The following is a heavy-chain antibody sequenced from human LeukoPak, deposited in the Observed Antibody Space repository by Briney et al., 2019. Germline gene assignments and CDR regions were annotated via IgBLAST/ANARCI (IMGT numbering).Heavy chain of an antibody. D-gene: IGHD2-2*03. CDR2: VSYDGNNK. CDR3: ARSRGYCSSTSCYAPPYYMDV. CDR1: GFTFSDYA. Sequence: PGGSLRLSCAASGFTFSDYAMHWVRQAPGKGLEWVAVVSYDGNNKYYADSVKGRFTISRDNSPNTLYLQMNSLRLEDTAVYYCARSRGYCSSTSCYAPPYYMDVWGKGTTVTVSS. J-gene: IGHJ6*03. V-gene: IGHV3-30-3*01.